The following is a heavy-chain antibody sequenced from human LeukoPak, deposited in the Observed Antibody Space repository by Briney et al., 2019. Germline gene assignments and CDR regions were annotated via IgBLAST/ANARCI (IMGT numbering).Heavy chain of an antibody. J-gene: IGHJ4*02. D-gene: IGHD1-26*01. CDR1: GGSISSDNW. V-gene: IGHV4-4*02. Sequence: KPSETLSLTCAVSGGSISSDNWWTWVRQPPGKGLEWIGYIWHSGSTNYHPSLKSRVTISIDTSKTQFSLKLTSVTAADTAMYYCASASSAWPYYFNFWGQGSLVAVSS. CDR2: IWHSGST. CDR3: ASASSAWPYYFNF.